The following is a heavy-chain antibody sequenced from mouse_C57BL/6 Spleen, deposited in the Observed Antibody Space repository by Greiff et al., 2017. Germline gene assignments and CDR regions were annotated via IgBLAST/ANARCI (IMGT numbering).Heavy chain of an antibody. J-gene: IGHJ1*03. CDR1: GFTFSSYA. CDR2: ISSGGDYI. V-gene: IGHV5-9-1*02. Sequence: EVQLVESGEGLVKPGGSLKLSCAASGFTFSSYAMSWVRQTPEKRLEWVAYISSGGDYIYYADTVKGRFTISRDNARNTLYLQMSSLKSEDTAMYYCTREGFGYRYFDVWGTGTTVTVSS. CDR3: TREGFGYRYFDV.